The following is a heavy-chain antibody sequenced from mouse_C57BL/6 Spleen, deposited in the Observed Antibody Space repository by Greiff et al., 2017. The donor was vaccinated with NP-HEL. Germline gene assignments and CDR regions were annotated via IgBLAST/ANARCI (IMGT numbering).Heavy chain of an antibody. CDR3: ARTSVVEFHFDD. D-gene: IGHD1-1*01. J-gene: IGHJ2*01. Sequence: QVQLQQPGAELVKPGASVKMSCKASGYTFTSYWITWVKQRPGQGLEWIGDIYPGSGSTNYNEKFKSKATLTVDKSSSTAYMQLSSLTSEDTAVYYCARTSVVEFHFDDWGQGTTLTVSS. CDR2: IYPGSGST. CDR1: GYTFTSYW. V-gene: IGHV1-55*01.